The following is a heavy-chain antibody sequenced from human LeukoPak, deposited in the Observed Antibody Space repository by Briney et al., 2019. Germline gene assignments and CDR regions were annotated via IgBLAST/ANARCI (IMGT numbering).Heavy chain of an antibody. D-gene: IGHD5-12*01. Sequence: SSETLSLTCTVSGGSISSYYWSWIRQPPGKGLEWIGYIYYSGSTNYNPSLKSRVTISVDTSKNQFSLELSSVTAADTAVYYCARLSGYDAVPFDYWGQGTLVTVSS. CDR3: ARLSGYDAVPFDY. J-gene: IGHJ4*02. CDR1: GGSISSYY. V-gene: IGHV4-59*01. CDR2: IYYSGST.